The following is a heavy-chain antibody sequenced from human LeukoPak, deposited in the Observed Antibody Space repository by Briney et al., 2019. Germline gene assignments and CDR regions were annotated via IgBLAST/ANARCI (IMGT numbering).Heavy chain of an antibody. J-gene: IGHJ4*02. CDR3: ARGLFVDTAMDFDY. CDR1: GFTFSSYG. V-gene: IGHV3-33*01. CDR2: IWYDGSNK. D-gene: IGHD5-18*01. Sequence: GRSLRLSCAASGFTFSSYGMHWVRQAPGKGLEWVAVIWYDGSNKYYADSVKGRFTISTDNSKNTLYLQMNSLRAEDTAVYYCARGLFVDTAMDFDYWGQGTLVTVSS.